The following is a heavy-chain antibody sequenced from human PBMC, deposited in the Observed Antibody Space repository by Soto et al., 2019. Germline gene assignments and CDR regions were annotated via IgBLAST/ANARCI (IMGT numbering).Heavy chain of an antibody. CDR1: GFSFTSNA. Sequence: GGSLRLSCAASGFSFTSNAMSWIRQTPGGGLEWVSSLSGSGHAVYYADSVKGRFSISRDTSKNMLFLQMDSLGADDTAMYYSAMGEWFGEPINYWGQGTQVTVSS. D-gene: IGHD3-10*01. V-gene: IGHV3-23*01. CDR2: LSGSGHAV. CDR3: AMGEWFGEPINY. J-gene: IGHJ4*02.